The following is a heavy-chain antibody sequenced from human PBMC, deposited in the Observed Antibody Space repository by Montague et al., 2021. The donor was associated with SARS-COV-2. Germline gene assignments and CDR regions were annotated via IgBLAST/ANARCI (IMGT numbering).Heavy chain of an antibody. V-gene: IGHV3-9*01. D-gene: IGHD3-22*01. CDR1: GFTFGDYG. Sequence: SLRLSCAASGFTFGDYGMHWVRQAPGKGPEWVSGITWDSGTIDYADSVKGRFTISRDNAKNSLYLQMNSLRVEDTALYYCAKDFDYYDSSGYFDYWGQGTLVTVSS. J-gene: IGHJ4*02. CDR2: ITWDSGTI. CDR3: AKDFDYYDSSGYFDY.